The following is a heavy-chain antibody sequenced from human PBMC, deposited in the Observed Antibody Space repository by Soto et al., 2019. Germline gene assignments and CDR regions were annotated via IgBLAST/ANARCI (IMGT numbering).Heavy chain of an antibody. J-gene: IGHJ4*02. Sequence: SLRLSCAASGFTFRSDAIHWVPHAAGKGLEWVAVLSRHGTNKYSVDSEKGRFIISRDNSNDTVYLQMNSLRDEASAMFYCACSRSGAVADSFDFWGQGILVTVSS. D-gene: IGHD3-10*02. CDR1: GFTFRSDA. CDR3: ACSRSGAVADSFDF. CDR2: LSRHGTNK. V-gene: IGHV3-30*04.